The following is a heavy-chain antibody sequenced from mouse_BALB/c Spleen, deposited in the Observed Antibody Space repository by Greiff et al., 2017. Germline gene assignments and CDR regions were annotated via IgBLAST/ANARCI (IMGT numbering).Heavy chain of an antibody. J-gene: IGHJ4*01. Sequence: EVQLQQSGPELVKPGASVKMSCKASGYTFTSYVMHWVKQKPGQGLEWIGYINPYNDGTKYNEKFKGKATLTSDKSSSTAYMELSSLTSEDSAVSDGARGAYGERGGAMDYWGQGTSVTVS. V-gene: IGHV1-14*01. CDR2: INPYNDGT. CDR3: ARGAYGERGGAMDY. D-gene: IGHD2-10*02. CDR1: GYTFTSYV.